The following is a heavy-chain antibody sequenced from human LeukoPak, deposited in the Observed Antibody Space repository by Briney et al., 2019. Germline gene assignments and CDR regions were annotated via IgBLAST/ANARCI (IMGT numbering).Heavy chain of an antibody. J-gene: IGHJ4*02. Sequence: GGSLRLSCAASGFTFSNYAMTWVRQAPGKGLEWVSSISSSGGSTYYTDSVEGRFIISRDNFKNTLYLQMNSLRAEDTAVYYCAKSLYSYGIPYWGQGTLVTVSS. D-gene: IGHD3-16*01. CDR2: ISSSGGST. CDR1: GFTFSNYA. CDR3: AKSLYSYGIPY. V-gene: IGHV3-23*01.